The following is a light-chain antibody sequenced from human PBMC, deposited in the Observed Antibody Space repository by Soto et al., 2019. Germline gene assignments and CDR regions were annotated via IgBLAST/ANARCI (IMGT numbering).Light chain of an antibody. CDR1: NIGSKS. CDR2: DDS. Sequence: SYELTQPPSVSVAPGQTARIPCGGNNIGSKSAHWYQQKPGQAPVLVVYDDSDRPSGIPERFSGSNSGNTATLTISRVGAGDEADYYCQVWDSSRGVFGGGTPLTVL. CDR3: QVWDSSRGV. V-gene: IGLV3-21*02. J-gene: IGLJ3*02.